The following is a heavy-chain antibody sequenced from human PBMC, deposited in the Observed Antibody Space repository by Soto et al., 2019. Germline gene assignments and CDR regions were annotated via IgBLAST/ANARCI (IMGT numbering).Heavy chain of an antibody. CDR2: ISYDGNNK. CDR3: AKDPGRKCLSPDCHGLGTY. CDR1: RFNFTNYG. Sequence: QVHLVESGGGVGQPGRSLRLSCAASRFNFTNYGMHWVRQAPGKGLEWVALISYDGNNKYYADSVKGRFTISRDNSNNPLYLKRNSLRTEDRAVYYCAKDPGRKCLSPDCHGLGTYGGQGPLVTVSS. D-gene: IGHD3-10*01. J-gene: IGHJ4*02. V-gene: IGHV3-30*18.